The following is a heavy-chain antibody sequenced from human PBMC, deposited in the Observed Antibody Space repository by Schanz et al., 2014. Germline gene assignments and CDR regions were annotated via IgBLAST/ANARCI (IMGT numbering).Heavy chain of an antibody. D-gene: IGHD3-10*01. J-gene: IGHJ4*02. CDR3: ARDFDDRRGYGSGYCLGDCMDV. CDR1: GFTFSSYA. Sequence: VQLLQFGGGVVQPGRSLRLSCAASGFTFSSYAMTWVRQAPGKGLEWVSSISSSSSYIYYADSVKGRFTISRDNAKNSLYLQMNSLRAEDTAVYYCARDFDDRRGYGSGYCLGDCMDVWGQGTLGTVSS. V-gene: IGHV3-21*04. CDR2: ISSSSSYI.